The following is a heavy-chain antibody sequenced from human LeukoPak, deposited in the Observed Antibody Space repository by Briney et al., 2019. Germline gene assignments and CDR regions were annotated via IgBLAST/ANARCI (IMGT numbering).Heavy chain of an antibody. CDR2: ISAYNGNT. D-gene: IGHD1-26*01. CDR1: GYTFTSYG. J-gene: IGHJ5*02. CDR3: ARDDIVGATTPPCWFDP. Sequence: GASVKVSCKASGYTFTSYGISWVRQAPGQGLEWMGWISAYNGNTNYAQKLQGRVTMTTDTSTSTAYMELRSLRSDDTAVYYCARDDIVGATTPPCWFDPLGQGTLVTVSS. V-gene: IGHV1-18*01.